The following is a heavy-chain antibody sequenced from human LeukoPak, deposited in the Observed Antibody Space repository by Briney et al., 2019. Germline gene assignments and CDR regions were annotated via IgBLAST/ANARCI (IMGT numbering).Heavy chain of an antibody. CDR1: GFTFSSYG. Sequence: GGSLRLSCAASGFTFSSYGMHWVRQAPGKGLEWVTFIRYDGSNKNYADSVKGRFTISRDNSQNTLYLQMNSLRAEDTAVYYCAKDADLDGIDPWGQGTLVTVSS. J-gene: IGHJ5*02. CDR3: AKDADLDGIDP. V-gene: IGHV3-30*02. D-gene: IGHD5-24*01. CDR2: IRYDGSNK.